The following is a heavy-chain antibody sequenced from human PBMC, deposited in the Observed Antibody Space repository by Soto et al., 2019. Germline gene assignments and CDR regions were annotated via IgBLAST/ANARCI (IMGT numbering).Heavy chain of an antibody. D-gene: IGHD5-18*01. Sequence: PSETLSLTCTVSGGSISDGYYWSWIRQHPGKGLEWIGSISDSGSTSYNPSLKSRLTISVDTSKNQFSLNLRSVTAADTAVYYCARVTPPKGGYSYGTAFFEYWGQGTLVTVSS. J-gene: IGHJ4*02. CDR2: ISDSGST. CDR1: GGSISDGYY. CDR3: ARVTPPKGGYSYGTAFFEY. V-gene: IGHV4-31*03.